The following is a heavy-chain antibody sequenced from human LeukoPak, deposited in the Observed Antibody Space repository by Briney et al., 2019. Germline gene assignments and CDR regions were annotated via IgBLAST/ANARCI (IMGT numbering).Heavy chain of an antibody. D-gene: IGHD2-15*01. CDR2: ISGSGGST. CDR3: ARSATDFYYLYYMDV. CDR1: GFTFSSYG. Sequence: GGSLRLSCAASGFTFSSYGMSWVRQAPGKGLEWVSAISGSGGSTYYADSVKGRFTISRDNSKNTLYLQMNSLRAEDTAVYYCARSATDFYYLYYMDVWGKGTTVTISS. V-gene: IGHV3-23*01. J-gene: IGHJ6*03.